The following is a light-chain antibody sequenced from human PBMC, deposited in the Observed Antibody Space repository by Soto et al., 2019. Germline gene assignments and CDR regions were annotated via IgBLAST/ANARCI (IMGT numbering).Light chain of an antibody. CDR3: QQYITAPET. Sequence: EIVLTQSPGTLSLSPGERDTLSCRASQSVGSNYLAWYQQKPGQAPRLLIYGASSRATGTPDRFSGSGSGTDFTLTISRLEPEDFAVYHCQQYITAPETFGQGTKVDIK. V-gene: IGKV3-20*01. CDR1: QSVGSNY. J-gene: IGKJ1*01. CDR2: GAS.